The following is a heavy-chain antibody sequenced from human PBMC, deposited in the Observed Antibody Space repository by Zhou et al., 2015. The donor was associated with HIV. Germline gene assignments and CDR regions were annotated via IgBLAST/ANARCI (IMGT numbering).Heavy chain of an antibody. Sequence: QVQLVQSGAEVKKPGSSVKVSCKPSGGTFSSYAVSWVRQAPGQGLEWVGGIIPLLGSATYAQNFQGRVTITADRSTSTAYMDLRSLRFEDTAVYYCARDRGGARPDWRYFDLWGRGSLVTVSS. V-gene: IGHV1-69*06. J-gene: IGHJ2*01. CDR2: IIPLLGSA. CDR1: GGTFSSYA. D-gene: IGHD3-16*01. CDR3: ARDRGGARPDWRYFDL.